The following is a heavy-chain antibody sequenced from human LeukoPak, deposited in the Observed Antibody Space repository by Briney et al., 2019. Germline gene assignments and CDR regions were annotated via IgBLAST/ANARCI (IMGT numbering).Heavy chain of an antibody. V-gene: IGHV3-23*01. J-gene: IGHJ4*02. CDR1: GFTFSSYA. Sequence: PGGSLRLSCAASGFTFSSYAMSWVRQAPGKGLEWVLAISGSGGSTYYADSVKGRFTISRDNSKNTLYLQMNSLRAEDTAVYYCAKGEGGGWYENYFDYWGQGTLVTVSS. CDR2: ISGSGGST. D-gene: IGHD6-19*01. CDR3: AKGEGGGWYENYFDY.